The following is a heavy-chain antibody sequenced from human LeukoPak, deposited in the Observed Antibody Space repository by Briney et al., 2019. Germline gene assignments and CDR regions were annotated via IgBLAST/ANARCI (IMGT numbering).Heavy chain of an antibody. CDR1: GGSINDYF. D-gene: IGHD3/OR15-3a*01. CDR3: ATGVDWLYYFDY. V-gene: IGHV4-59*01. CDR2: IYYSGSP. J-gene: IGHJ4*02. Sequence: PSETLPLTCTVSGGSINDYFWSWIRQPPGKGLEWIGYIYYSGSPNYNPSLNSRVTMSLDTSKNQFSLKLSSVTAADTAVYYCATGVDWLYYFDYWGQGTLVAVSS.